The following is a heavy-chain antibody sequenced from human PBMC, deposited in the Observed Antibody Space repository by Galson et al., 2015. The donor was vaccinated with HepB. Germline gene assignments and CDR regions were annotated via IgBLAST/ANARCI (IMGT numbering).Heavy chain of an antibody. CDR2: IYSGVST. Sequence: SLRLSCAASGFTVSSNYMSWVRQAPGKGLEWVSVIYSGVSTYYADSVKGRFTISRDTSKNTLYLQMNSLRAEDTAVYYCARVTSGDYYYYMDVWGKGTTVTVPS. J-gene: IGHJ6*03. D-gene: IGHD2-21*02. CDR3: ARVTSGDYYYYMDV. V-gene: IGHV3-53*01. CDR1: GFTVSSNY.